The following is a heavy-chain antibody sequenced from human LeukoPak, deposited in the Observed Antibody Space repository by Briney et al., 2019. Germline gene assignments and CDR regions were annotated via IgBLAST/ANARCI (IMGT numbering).Heavy chain of an antibody. Sequence: ASVKVSCKASGYTFTSYGIRWVRQAPGQGLEWMGWISAYNGNTNYAQKLQGRVTMTTDTSTSTAYMELRSLRSDDTAVYYCVRDRRAATVTTGDYWGQGTLVTVSS. V-gene: IGHV1-18*01. J-gene: IGHJ4*02. CDR1: GYTFTSYG. CDR2: ISAYNGNT. D-gene: IGHD4-17*01. CDR3: VRDRRAATVTTGDY.